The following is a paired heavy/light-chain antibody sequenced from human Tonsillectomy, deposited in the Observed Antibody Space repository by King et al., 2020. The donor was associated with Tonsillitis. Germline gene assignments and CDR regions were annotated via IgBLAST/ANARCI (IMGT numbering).Light chain of an antibody. CDR3: LLSYSGAWV. V-gene: IGLV7-46*01. J-gene: IGLJ3*02. CDR2: DIS. CDR1: TGTVTNDHH. Sequence: QAVVTQEPSLTVSPGGTVTLTCGSSTGTVTNDHHPYWFQQKPGQAPRTLIYDISNKHSWTPARFSGSLLGDKAALTLSGVQSEDEAEYYCLLSYSGAWVFGGGTKLIVL.
Heavy chain of an antibody. CDR1: GYSFTSYW. CDR2: IAPGGSYT. CDR3: ASPGGFWNGYFRDYYYYALDV. V-gene: IGHV5-10-1*03. D-gene: IGHD3-3*01. Sequence: EVQLVQSGAEEKKPGESLRISCKASGYSFTSYWINWVRQTPGKGLEWMGRIAPGGSYTKYSPSFQGLVTISADKSSNTVYLQWSSLKASDSAMYYCASPGGFWNGYFRDYYYYALDVWGQGTTVTVS. J-gene: IGHJ6*02.